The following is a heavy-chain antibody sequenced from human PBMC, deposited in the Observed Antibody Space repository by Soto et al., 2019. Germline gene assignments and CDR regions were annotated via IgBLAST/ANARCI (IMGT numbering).Heavy chain of an antibody. D-gene: IGHD3-22*01. CDR3: AGSITMIAMGFDP. Sequence: QVQLVESGGGVVQPGRSLRLSCAASGFTFSSYAMHWVRQAPGKGLEWVAVISYDGSNKYYADSVKGRFTISRDNSKNPLYLQMNSLRAEDTAVYYCAGSITMIAMGFDPWGQGTLVTVSS. CDR2: ISYDGSNK. CDR1: GFTFSSYA. J-gene: IGHJ5*02. V-gene: IGHV3-30-3*01.